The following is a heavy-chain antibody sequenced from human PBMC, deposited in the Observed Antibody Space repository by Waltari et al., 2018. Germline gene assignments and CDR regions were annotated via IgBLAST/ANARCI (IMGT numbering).Heavy chain of an antibody. J-gene: IGHJ5*02. D-gene: IGHD2-2*01. Sequence: EVQLVQSGAEVKKPGESLKISCKGSGYSFTSYWLGWVRQMPGNGLEWMGIIYPGDSDTRYSPSFQGQVTISADKSISTAYLQWSSLKASDTAMYYCARGYCSSTSCYGQNWFDPWGQGTLVTVSS. CDR1: GYSFTSYW. CDR2: IYPGDSDT. V-gene: IGHV5-51*01. CDR3: ARGYCSSTSCYGQNWFDP.